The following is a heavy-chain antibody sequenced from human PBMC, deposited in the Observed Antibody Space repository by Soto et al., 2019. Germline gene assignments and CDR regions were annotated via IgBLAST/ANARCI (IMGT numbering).Heavy chain of an antibody. CDR1: GYTFTTYG. CDR3: ARFNCISSSCYEGDFDY. Sequence: QVQLVQSGAEVKKPGASVKVSCKTSGYTFTTYGISWVRQAPGQGLEWMGWISTDIGNTNYAQKVQDRVTMTTDTSTSTAYMELRSLRSDHTAVYYCARFNCISSSCYEGDFDYWGQGTLVTVSS. J-gene: IGHJ4*02. CDR2: ISTDIGNT. V-gene: IGHV1-18*01. D-gene: IGHD2-2*01.